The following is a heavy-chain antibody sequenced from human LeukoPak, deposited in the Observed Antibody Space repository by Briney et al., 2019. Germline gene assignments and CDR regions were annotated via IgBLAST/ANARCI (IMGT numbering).Heavy chain of an antibody. CDR3: ARVVESTRSFHV. CDR2: ISGGGGT. J-gene: IGHJ3*01. CDR1: GFTFTNNF. Sequence: PGGSLTLSCAASGFTFTNNFMSWVRQAPGQGLEWVSLISGGGGTYYAASVKSRFTISRGNSENSLYLQMNSLRPEDTAAYYYARVVESTRSFHVWGQGTLVTVSS. V-gene: IGHV3-66*01. D-gene: IGHD2-15*01.